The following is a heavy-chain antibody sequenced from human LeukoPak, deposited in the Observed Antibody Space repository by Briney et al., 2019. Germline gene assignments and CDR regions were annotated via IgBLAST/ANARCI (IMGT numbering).Heavy chain of an antibody. D-gene: IGHD6-13*01. CDR1: GFTFSSHW. Sequence: GGSLRLSCAASGFTFSSHWMHWVRQAPGKGRVWVSRLKSDGRSTSYADSVKGRFTISRDNAKNTLYLQMNSLRAEDTAVYYCATTIIAATMDVWGQGTTVTVSS. J-gene: IGHJ6*02. CDR3: ATTIIAATMDV. V-gene: IGHV3-74*01. CDR2: LKSDGRST.